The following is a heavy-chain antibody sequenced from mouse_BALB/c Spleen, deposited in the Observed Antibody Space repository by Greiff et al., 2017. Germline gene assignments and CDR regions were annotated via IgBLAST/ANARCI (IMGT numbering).Heavy chain of an antibody. V-gene: IGHV5-4*02. CDR2: ISDGGSYT. D-gene: IGHD2-4*01. CDR3: ASLYDYVLAY. J-gene: IGHJ3*01. Sequence: DVKLVESGGGLVKPGGSLKLSCAASGFTFSDYYMYWVRQTPEKRLEWVATISDGGSYTYYPDSVKGRFTISRDNAKNNLYLQMSSLKSEDTAMYYCASLYDYVLAYWGQGTLVTVSA. CDR1: GFTFSDYY.